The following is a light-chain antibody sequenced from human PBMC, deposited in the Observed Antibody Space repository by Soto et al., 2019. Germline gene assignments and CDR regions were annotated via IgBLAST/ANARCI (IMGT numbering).Light chain of an antibody. J-gene: IGKJ4*01. CDR2: AAS. CDR1: QGINNY. V-gene: IGKV1-27*01. Sequence: DIQITHTASSLSALVADRTTITLLASQGINNYLAWYQQKPGKVPKPLIYAASTLQSGVPSRFSGSGSWTDFTLTISSLQPGDVATYYCQKYNSAPLTFGGGTKVDIK. CDR3: QKYNSAPLT.